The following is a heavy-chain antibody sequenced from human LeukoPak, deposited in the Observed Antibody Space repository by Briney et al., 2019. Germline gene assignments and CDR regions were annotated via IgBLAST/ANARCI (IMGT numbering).Heavy chain of an antibody. CDR3: ARDTPYIVGATASGGD. Sequence: SLKVSCKASGGTFSSYAISWVRQTPRQGLGCMGRIIPIFGTANYAQKFQGRVTITADTSTSTAYMELSSLRSEDTAVYYCARDTPYIVGATASGGDWGQGTLVTVSS. D-gene: IGHD1-26*01. V-gene: IGHV1-69*06. CDR1: GGTFSSYA. CDR2: IIPIFGTA. J-gene: IGHJ4*02.